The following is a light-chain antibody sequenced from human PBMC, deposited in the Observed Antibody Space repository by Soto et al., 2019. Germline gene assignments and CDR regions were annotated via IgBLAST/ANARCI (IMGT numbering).Light chain of an antibody. CDR2: DVS. CDR3: SSYTRSSTVI. Sequence: QSVLTQPASVSGSPGQSITISCTGTSSDVGGYNHVSWYQQHPGKVPKLMIYDVSNRPSGVSNRFSGSKSGNTASLTISGLQAEDEADYYCSSYTRSSTVIFGGGTKLTVL. V-gene: IGLV2-14*01. CDR1: SSDVGGYNH. J-gene: IGLJ2*01.